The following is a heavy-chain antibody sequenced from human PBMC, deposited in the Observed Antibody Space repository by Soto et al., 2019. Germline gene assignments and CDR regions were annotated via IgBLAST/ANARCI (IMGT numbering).Heavy chain of an antibody. V-gene: IGHV4-4*02. J-gene: IGHJ6*02. Sequence: SETLSLTCTVSGDSISSTRWWSWIRQPPGKGLEWIGEINHSGSTNYNPSLKSRVTISVDTSKNQFSLKLSSVTAADTAVYYCARGGWLQFEYGMDVWGQGTTVTVSS. CDR1: GDSISSTRW. D-gene: IGHD5-12*01. CDR3: ARGGWLQFEYGMDV. CDR2: INHSGST.